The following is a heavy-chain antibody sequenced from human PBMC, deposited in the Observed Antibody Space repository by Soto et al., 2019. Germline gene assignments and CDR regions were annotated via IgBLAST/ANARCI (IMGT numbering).Heavy chain of an antibody. V-gene: IGHV3-7*05. CDR1: GFTFSSYA. CDR3: ARDRGVVTANDAFDI. CDR2: INGGGGRK. J-gene: IGHJ3*02. Sequence: GGSLRLSCAASGFTFSSYAMSWVRQAPGKGLEWVAAINGGGGRKYYVDSVKGRFTISRDNAKNSLYLQMNSLRAEDTAVYYCARDRGVVTANDAFDIWGQGTMVTVSS. D-gene: IGHD2-21*02.